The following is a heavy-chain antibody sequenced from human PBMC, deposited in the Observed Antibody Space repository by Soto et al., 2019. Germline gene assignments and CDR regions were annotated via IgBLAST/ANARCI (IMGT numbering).Heavy chain of an antibody. CDR1: GYTFTTYA. Sequence: ASVKVSCKASGYTFTTYAIHWVRQAPGQRLEWMGWINTGSGNTKYSQKFQGRLNTNRDTSATTAYMELSSLRSEYTAVYYCARDLTTVTHPFDYWGQGTLVTVSS. CDR2: INTGSGNT. V-gene: IGHV1-3*04. J-gene: IGHJ4*02. CDR3: ARDLTTVTHPFDY. D-gene: IGHD4-17*01.